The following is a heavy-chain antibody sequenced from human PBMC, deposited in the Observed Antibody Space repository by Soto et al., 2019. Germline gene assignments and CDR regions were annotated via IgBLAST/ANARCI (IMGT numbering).Heavy chain of an antibody. D-gene: IGHD6-19*01. CDR2: INHSGST. CDR3: ARGRGMGSGGAGYFQH. Sequence: QVQLQQWGAGLLKPSETLSLTCAVYGGSFSGYYWSWIRQPPGKGLEWIGEINHSGSTNYNPSLKSRVTIAGDTSKNQFSLKLSSVTAADTAVYYCARGRGMGSGGAGYFQHWGQGTLVTVSS. CDR1: GGSFSGYY. J-gene: IGHJ1*01. V-gene: IGHV4-34*01.